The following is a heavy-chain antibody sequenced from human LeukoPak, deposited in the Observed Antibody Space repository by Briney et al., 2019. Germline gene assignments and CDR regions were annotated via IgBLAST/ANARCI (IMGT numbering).Heavy chain of an antibody. CDR2: IYSGGST. CDR1: GFTVSSNY. V-gene: IGHV3-53*01. Sequence: GGSLRLSCAASGFTVSSNYMSWVRQAPGKGLEWVSVIYSGGSTYYADSVKGRFTTSRDNSKNTLYLQMNSLRAEDTAVYYCAREGGVVATIREYYFDYWGQGTLVTVSS. CDR3: AREGGVVATIREYYFDY. J-gene: IGHJ4*02. D-gene: IGHD5-12*01.